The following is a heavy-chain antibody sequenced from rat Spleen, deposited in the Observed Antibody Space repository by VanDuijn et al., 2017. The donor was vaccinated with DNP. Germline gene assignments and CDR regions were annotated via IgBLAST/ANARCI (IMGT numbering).Heavy chain of an antibody. CDR3: ARHHDGGYQFDH. CDR2: ITDSGGDT. Sequence: EVQLVESGGGLVQPGRSLKLSCAASGITFNNYDMAWVRQAPAKGLEWVAFITDSGGDTYYRDSVKGRFTISRDNAKNTLFLQVSSLRSEDTATYYCARHHDGGYQFDHWGQGVMVTVSS. CDR1: GITFNNYD. J-gene: IGHJ2*01. D-gene: IGHD2-2*01. V-gene: IGHV5S23*01.